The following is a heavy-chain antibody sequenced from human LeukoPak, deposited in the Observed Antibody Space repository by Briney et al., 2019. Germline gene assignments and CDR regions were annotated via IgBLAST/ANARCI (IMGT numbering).Heavy chain of an antibody. Sequence: GGSLRLSCAASGFTFDDYGMSWVRQAPGNGLEWVSGINWNGDSTGYADSVKGRFTISRDNAKNSLYLQMNSLRAEDTALYYCARALYGSGSYIGNWFDPWGQGTLVTVSS. CDR2: INWNGDST. CDR1: GFTFDDYG. J-gene: IGHJ5*02. CDR3: ARALYGSGSYIGNWFDP. D-gene: IGHD3-10*01. V-gene: IGHV3-20*04.